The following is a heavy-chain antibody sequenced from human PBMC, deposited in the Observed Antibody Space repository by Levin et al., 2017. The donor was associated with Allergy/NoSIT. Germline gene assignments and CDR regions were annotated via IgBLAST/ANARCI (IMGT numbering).Heavy chain of an antibody. CDR2: ISTSSSTI. CDR1: GFTFSNYN. J-gene: IGHJ4*02. D-gene: IGHD6-19*01. V-gene: IGHV3-48*01. CDR3: ARGNRWLDDPFDY. Sequence: GESLKISCAASGFTFSNYNMNWVRQAPGKGLEWVSYISTSSSTIYYADSVRGRFTISRDDAKNSLYLRMFSLTAEDTAVYYCARGNRWLDDPFDYWGQGTLVTVSS.